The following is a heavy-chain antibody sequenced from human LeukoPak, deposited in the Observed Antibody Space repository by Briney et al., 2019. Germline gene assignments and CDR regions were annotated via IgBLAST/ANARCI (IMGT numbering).Heavy chain of an antibody. Sequence: PSQTLSLTCSVSGVSISSDSYYWSWLRQPAGKGLEWIGRIYTSGSTNYNPSLKSRVTMSFDASNNQFSLRLSSVTAADTAVYYCARVTTGGYYNYWGQGTLVTVSS. CDR1: GVSISSDSYY. CDR2: IYTSGST. CDR3: ARVTTGGYYNY. J-gene: IGHJ4*02. V-gene: IGHV4-61*02. D-gene: IGHD3-3*01.